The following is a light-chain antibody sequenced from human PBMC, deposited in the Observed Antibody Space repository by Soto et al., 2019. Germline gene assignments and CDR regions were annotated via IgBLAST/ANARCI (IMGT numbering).Light chain of an antibody. CDR2: DNR. Sequence: QAVVTQPPSVSAAPGQTVTISCSGRSSNIGNNDVSWYQQLPGTAPKLLIYDNRKRSSGIPDRFAGSKSGASATLAITGLQTGDEADYYCGSWDTSLSVGVFGGGTKLTVL. CDR3: GSWDTSLSVGV. V-gene: IGLV1-51*01. J-gene: IGLJ3*02. CDR1: SSNIGNND.